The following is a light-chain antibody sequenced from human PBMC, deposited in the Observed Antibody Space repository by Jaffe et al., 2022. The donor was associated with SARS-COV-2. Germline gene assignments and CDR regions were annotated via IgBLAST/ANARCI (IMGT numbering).Light chain of an antibody. CDR1: QSVRSNY. CDR3: QQHGDSPMYT. V-gene: IGKV3-20*01. CDR2: GAS. J-gene: IGKJ2*01. Sequence: EIVLAQSPGTLSLSPGERATVSCRASQSVRSNYLAWYQQKPGQAPRLLIFGASNRATGIPDRFSGSGSGTDFTLTISRLEPEDFAVYYCQQHGDSPMYTFGQGTKLEIK.